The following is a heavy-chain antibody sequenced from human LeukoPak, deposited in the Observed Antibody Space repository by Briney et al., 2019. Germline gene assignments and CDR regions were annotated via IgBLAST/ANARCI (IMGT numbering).Heavy chain of an antibody. J-gene: IGHJ4*02. CDR1: GFTFSNYG. Sequence: GGSLRLSCAASGFTFSNYGIHWVRQAPGKGLEWVAVICSDGINKYYVDSVKGRFTISRNKSKNTLYLQMNSLRADDTAVYYCARSTYSSSSYYFDYWGQGSLVTVSS. D-gene: IGHD6-13*01. CDR3: ARSTYSSSSYYFDY. CDR2: ICSDGINK. V-gene: IGHV3-33*01.